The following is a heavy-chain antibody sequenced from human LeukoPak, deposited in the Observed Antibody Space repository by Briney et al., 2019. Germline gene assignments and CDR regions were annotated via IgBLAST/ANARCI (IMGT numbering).Heavy chain of an antibody. Sequence: GGSLRLSCVASGFTFSSYNMNWVRQAPGRGLEWVSYISSSSGTIYYADSVKGRFTISRDNAKNSLYLQMNSLKASDTAMYYCARLSWDIAVAGTAGYNWFDPWGQGTLVTVSS. D-gene: IGHD6-19*01. CDR1: GFTFSSYN. CDR2: ISSSSGTI. CDR3: ARLSWDIAVAGTAGYNWFDP. V-gene: IGHV3-48*01. J-gene: IGHJ5*02.